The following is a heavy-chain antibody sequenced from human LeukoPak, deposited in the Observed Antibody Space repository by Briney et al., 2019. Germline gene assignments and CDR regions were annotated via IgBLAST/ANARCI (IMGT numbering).Heavy chain of an antibody. CDR2: INTNTGNP. CDR1: GYTFTSYA. CDR3: ARGLPYCSSTSCPPYYYYYGMDV. V-gene: IGHV7-4-1*02. Sequence: ASVKVSCKASGYTFTSYAMDWVRQAPGQGLEWMGWINTNTGNPTYAQGFTGRFVFSLDTSVSTAYLQISSLKAEDTAVYYCARGLPYCSSTSCPPYYYYYGMDVWGQGNTVTVSS. J-gene: IGHJ6*02. D-gene: IGHD2-2*01.